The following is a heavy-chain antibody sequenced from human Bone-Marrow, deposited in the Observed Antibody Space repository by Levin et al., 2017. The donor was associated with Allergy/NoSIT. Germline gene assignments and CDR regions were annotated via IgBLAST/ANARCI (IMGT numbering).Heavy chain of an antibody. Sequence: PGGSLRLSCAASGLTFSTSALHWVRQAPGKGLEWVAVISDDGRNKFYADSVKGRFTISRDNSKNTVFLQMNSLTAEDTAVYYCATDGPGQQLVMVYYFYGLDVWGQGTTVTVSS. CDR2: ISDDGRNK. CDR3: ATDGPGQQLVMVYYFYGLDV. J-gene: IGHJ6*02. V-gene: IGHV3-30*04. D-gene: IGHD6-13*01. CDR1: GLTFSTSA.